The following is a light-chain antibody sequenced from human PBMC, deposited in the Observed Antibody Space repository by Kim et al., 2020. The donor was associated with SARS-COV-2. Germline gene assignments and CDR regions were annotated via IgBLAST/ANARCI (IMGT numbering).Light chain of an antibody. Sequence: VSLGERVALACRASQSVSSELAWYQQKTGQPPNLLIYPASTWAPVLPAWFSGSGSGTDFPLSLPRLPSPSSAFSSSPLSSLSPPSTFGQRTKLDI. CDR1: QSVSSE. V-gene: IGKV3-15*01. CDR2: PAS. CDR3: PLSSLSPPST. J-gene: IGKJ2*01.